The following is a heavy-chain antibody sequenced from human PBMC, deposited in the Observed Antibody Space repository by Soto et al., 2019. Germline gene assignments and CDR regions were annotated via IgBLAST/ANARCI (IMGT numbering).Heavy chain of an antibody. V-gene: IGHV4-34*01. CDR1: GGSFSGYY. D-gene: IGHD2-2*01. CDR3: ARRLKDIVVVPAARHYYYYYMDV. J-gene: IGHJ6*03. Sequence: SETLSLTCAVYGGSFSGYYWSWIRQPPGKGLEWIGEINHSGSTNYNPSLKSRVTISVDTSKNQFSLKLSSVTAADTAVYYCARRLKDIVVVPAARHYYYYYMDVWGKGTTVTVSS. CDR2: INHSGST.